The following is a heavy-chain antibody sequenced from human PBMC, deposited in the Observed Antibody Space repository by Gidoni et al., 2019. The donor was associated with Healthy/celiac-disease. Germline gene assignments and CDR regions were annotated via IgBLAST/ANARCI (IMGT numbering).Heavy chain of an antibody. V-gene: IGHV1-69*06. Sequence: QVQLVQSGAEVKKPGSSVKVSCKASGGTFSSYAISWVRQAPGQGLEWMGGIIPIFGTANYAQKFQGRVTITADKSTSTAYMELSSLRSEDTAVYYCASMTRYCSSTSCLPEFDYWGQGTLVTVSS. CDR3: ASMTRYCSSTSCLPEFDY. CDR2: IIPIFGTA. CDR1: GGTFSSYA. J-gene: IGHJ4*02. D-gene: IGHD2-2*01.